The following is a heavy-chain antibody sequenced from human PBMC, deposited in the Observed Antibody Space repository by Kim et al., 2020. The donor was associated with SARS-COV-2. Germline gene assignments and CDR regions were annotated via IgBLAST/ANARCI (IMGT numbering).Heavy chain of an antibody. Sequence: GESLKISCKGSGYSFTSYWIGWVRQMPGKGLEWMGIIYPGDSDTRYSPSFQGQVTISADKSISTAYLQWSSLKASDTAMYYCASGSGGQQWLNEYFQHWGQGTLVTVSS. CDR1: GYSFTSYW. V-gene: IGHV5-51*01. D-gene: IGHD6-19*01. J-gene: IGHJ1*01. CDR3: ASGSGGQQWLNEYFQH. CDR2: IYPGDSDT.